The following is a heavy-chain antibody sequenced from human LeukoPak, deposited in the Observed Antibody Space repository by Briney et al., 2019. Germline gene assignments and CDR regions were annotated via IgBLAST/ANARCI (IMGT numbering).Heavy chain of an antibody. J-gene: IGHJ6*02. D-gene: IGHD2-2*01. CDR2: MKPNSGNT. Sequence: ASVKVSCKASGYTFTSYDINWVRQATGQGLEWMGWMKPNSGNTGYAQKFQGRVTMTRNTSISTAYMELSSLRSEDTAVYYCARGPLVIVPAAINYYYGMDVWGQGTTVTVSS. V-gene: IGHV1-8*01. CDR1: GYTFTSYD. CDR3: ARGPLVIVPAAINYYYGMDV.